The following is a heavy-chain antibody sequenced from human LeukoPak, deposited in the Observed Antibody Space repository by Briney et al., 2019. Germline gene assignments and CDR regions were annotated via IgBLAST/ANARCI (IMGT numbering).Heavy chain of an antibody. CDR2: INTDGTII. D-gene: IGHD6-13*01. Sequence: GGSLRLSCAASGFTFSSYAMSWVRQAPGKGLVWVSRINTDGTIITYADSVKGRVTVSRDNAKNTLYLQMNSLRVDDTAVYYCAGHHQAYSRTYWGQGTLVTVSS. V-gene: IGHV3-74*01. J-gene: IGHJ4*02. CDR3: AGHHQAYSRTY. CDR1: GFTFSSYA.